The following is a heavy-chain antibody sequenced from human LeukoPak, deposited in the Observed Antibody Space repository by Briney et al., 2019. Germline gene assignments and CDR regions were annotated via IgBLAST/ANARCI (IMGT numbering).Heavy chain of an antibody. CDR1: GFTFSSYS. J-gene: IGHJ6*04. D-gene: IGHD6-19*01. CDR2: ISSHSSYI. Sequence: GGSLRLSCAASGFTFSSYSMNWVRQAPGKGLEWVSSISSHSSYIYYADSVKGRFTISRDNSKNTLYLQMNSLRAEDTAVYYCARDWGIAVAGTGMDVWGKGTTVTVSS. CDR3: ARDWGIAVAGTGMDV. V-gene: IGHV3-21*01.